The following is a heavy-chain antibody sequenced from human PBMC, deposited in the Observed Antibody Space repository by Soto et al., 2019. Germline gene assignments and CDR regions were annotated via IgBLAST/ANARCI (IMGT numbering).Heavy chain of an antibody. V-gene: IGHV1-46*01. D-gene: IGHD3-9*01. Sequence: ASVKVSCKASGYTFTSYGISWVRQAPGQGLEWMGIINPSGGSTSYAQKFQGRVTMTRDTSTSTVYMELSSLRSEDTAVYYCARAIRPYYDILTGYYEYYYYYYMDVWGKGTTVTVSS. CDR3: ARAIRPYYDILTGYYEYYYYYYMDV. J-gene: IGHJ6*03. CDR1: GYTFTSYG. CDR2: INPSGGST.